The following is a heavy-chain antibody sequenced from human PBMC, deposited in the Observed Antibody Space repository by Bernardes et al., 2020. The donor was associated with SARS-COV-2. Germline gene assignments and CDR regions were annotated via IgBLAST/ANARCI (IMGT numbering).Heavy chain of an antibody. CDR1: GFTFSSYA. D-gene: IGHD4-17*01. Sequence: GALRLSCAASGFTFSSYAMSWVRQAPGKGLEWVSAISGSGGSTYYADSVKGRFTISRDNSKNTLYLQMNSLRAEDTAVYYCARQALNDYGDYRDYYYGMDVWGQGTTVTVSS. CDR2: ISGSGGST. J-gene: IGHJ6*02. V-gene: IGHV3-23*01. CDR3: ARQALNDYGDYRDYYYGMDV.